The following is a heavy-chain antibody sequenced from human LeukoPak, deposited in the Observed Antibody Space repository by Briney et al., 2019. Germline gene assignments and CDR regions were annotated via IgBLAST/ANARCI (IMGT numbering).Heavy chain of an antibody. Sequence: SVKVSCTASGFTFTSSAVQWVRQARGQRLGWIGWIVVGSGNTNYAQKFQERVTITRDMSTSTAYMELSSLRSEDTAVYYCAAVGPSHYYYYGMDVWGQGTTVTVSS. CDR3: AAVGPSHYYYYGMDV. CDR1: GFTFTSSA. J-gene: IGHJ6*02. CDR2: IVVGSGNT. V-gene: IGHV1-58*01.